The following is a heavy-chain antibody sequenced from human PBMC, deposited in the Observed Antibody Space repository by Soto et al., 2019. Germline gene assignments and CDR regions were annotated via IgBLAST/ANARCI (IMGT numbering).Heavy chain of an antibody. Sequence: EVQLVESGGGLVQPGGSLRLSCATSGFILSDCALTWSPRAPGKGLDGVSNISSSSRVLDYADSVKGRFTVSRDNARNSLYLQMNSLRAEDTAVYYCARDLSWGSNWYYYMDVWGKGTTVTVSS. CDR2: ISSSSRVL. J-gene: IGHJ6*03. D-gene: IGHD7-27*01. CDR1: GFILSDCA. V-gene: IGHV3-48*01. CDR3: ARDLSWGSNWYYYMDV.